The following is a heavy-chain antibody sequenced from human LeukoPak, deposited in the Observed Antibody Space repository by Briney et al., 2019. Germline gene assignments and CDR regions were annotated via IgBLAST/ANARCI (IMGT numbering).Heavy chain of an antibody. J-gene: IGHJ6*02. CDR2: IYYSGST. D-gene: IGHD1-1*01. V-gene: IGHV4-59*08. CDR3: ARQVGELDYYYYGMDV. CDR1: GGSISSYY. Sequence: PSETLSLTCTVSGGSISSYYWSWIRQPPGKGLEWIGYIYYSGSTNYNPSLKSRVTISVDTSKNQFSLKLSSVTAADTAVYYCARQVGELDYYYYGMDVWGQGTTVTVSS.